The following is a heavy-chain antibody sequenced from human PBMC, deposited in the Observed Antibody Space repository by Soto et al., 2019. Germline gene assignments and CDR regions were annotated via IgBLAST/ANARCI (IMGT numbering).Heavy chain of an antibody. Sequence: GGSLRLSCAASGFTFSDYYMSWIRQAPGKGLEWVSYISSSGSTIYYADSVKGQFTISRDNAKNSLYRQMNSLRAEDTAVYYCARDRFLRAYCGGDCYSQDLYYYYYGMDVWGQGTTVTVSS. CDR2: ISSSGSTI. CDR1: GFTFSDYY. CDR3: ARDRFLRAYCGGDCYSQDLYYYYYGMDV. V-gene: IGHV3-11*01. J-gene: IGHJ6*02. D-gene: IGHD2-21*02.